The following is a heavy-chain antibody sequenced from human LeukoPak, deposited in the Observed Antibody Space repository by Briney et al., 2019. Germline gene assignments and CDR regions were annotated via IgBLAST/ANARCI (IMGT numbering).Heavy chain of an antibody. D-gene: IGHD6-19*01. CDR2: LSYDGSNK. Sequence: GRSLRLSCAASGFTFSSYAIHWVRQAPGKGLEWVAVLSYDGSNKYYADSVKGRFTISRDNSKDTLYLQMNSLRAEDTAVYYCARDGYYSGWYPGGGYLDYWGQGTLVTVSS. CDR3: ARDGYYSGWYPGGGYLDY. CDR1: GFTFSSYA. V-gene: IGHV3-30*14. J-gene: IGHJ4*02.